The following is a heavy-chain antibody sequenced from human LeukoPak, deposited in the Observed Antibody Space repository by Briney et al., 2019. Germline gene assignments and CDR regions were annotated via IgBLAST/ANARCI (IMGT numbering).Heavy chain of an antibody. J-gene: IGHJ3*02. CDR2: IYYTGST. CDR3: ARQDSGTYLNPLDI. V-gene: IGHV4-59*08. Sequence: PSETLSLTCIVSGGSISSYYWSWIRQPPGKGLEGIGYIYYTGSTNYNPSLESRVTISVDTSKNQLSLKLRSVTAADTAVYYCARQDSGTYLNPLDIWGQGTVVTVSS. CDR1: GGSISSYY. D-gene: IGHD1-26*01.